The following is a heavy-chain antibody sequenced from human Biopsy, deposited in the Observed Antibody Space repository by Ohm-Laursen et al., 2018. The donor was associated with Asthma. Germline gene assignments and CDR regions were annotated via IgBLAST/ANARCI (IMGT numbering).Heavy chain of an antibody. D-gene: IGHD3-16*01. CDR1: GGTFSSDA. V-gene: IGHV1-69*13. CDR2: IIPIVGTT. J-gene: IGHJ2*01. CDR3: ARDQGDFWFFDL. Sequence: SVKHSCKASGGTFSSDAIGWVRQAPGHGLEWMGGIIPIVGTTAYAQKFQGRVTITADEATSTAYMELSSLRSEDTAVYYCARDQGDFWFFDLWGRGSLVTVSS.